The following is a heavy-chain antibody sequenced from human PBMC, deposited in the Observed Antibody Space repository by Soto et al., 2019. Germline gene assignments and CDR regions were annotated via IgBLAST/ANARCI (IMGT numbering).Heavy chain of an antibody. J-gene: IGHJ4*02. D-gene: IGHD4-17*01. V-gene: IGHV3-23*01. CDR2: ISGSGGST. Sequence: PXESLSLSCAASGFTFSSYAMSWVRQAPGKGLEWVSAISGSGGSTYYADSVKGRFTISRDNSKNTLYLQMNSLRAEDTAVYYCAKERDYGDYVVGGDYWGQGTLVTVSS. CDR3: AKERDYGDYVVGGDY. CDR1: GFTFSSYA.